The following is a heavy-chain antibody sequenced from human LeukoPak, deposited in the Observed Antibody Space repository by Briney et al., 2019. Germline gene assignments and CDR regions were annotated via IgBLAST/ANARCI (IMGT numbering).Heavy chain of an antibody. Sequence: GGSLRLSCAASGFTFSDYYMSWIRQAPGKGLEWVSYISSSGSTIYYADSVKGRFTISRDNAKNSLYLQMNSLRAEDTAVYYCAKTVWFGELLDYFDYWGQGTLVTVSS. CDR3: AKTVWFGELLDYFDY. CDR1: GFTFSDYY. CDR2: ISSSGSTI. D-gene: IGHD3-10*01. V-gene: IGHV3-11*01. J-gene: IGHJ4*02.